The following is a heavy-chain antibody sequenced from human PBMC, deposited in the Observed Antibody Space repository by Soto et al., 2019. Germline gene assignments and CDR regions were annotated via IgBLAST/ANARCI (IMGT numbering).Heavy chain of an antibody. CDR3: ARDQTSGGSSKMGAFDI. CDR1: GFTFSSYG. V-gene: IGHV3-33*01. Sequence: GGSLRLSCAASGFTFSSYGMHWVRQAPGKGLEWVAVIWYDGSNKYYADSVKGRFTISRDNSKNTLYLQMNSLRAEDTAVYYCARDQTSGGSSKMGAFDIWGQGTMVTVSS. D-gene: IGHD2-15*01. J-gene: IGHJ3*02. CDR2: IWYDGSNK.